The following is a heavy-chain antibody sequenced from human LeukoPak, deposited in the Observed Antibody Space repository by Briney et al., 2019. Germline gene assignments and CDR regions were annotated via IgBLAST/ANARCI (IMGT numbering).Heavy chain of an antibody. V-gene: IGHV3-33*01. D-gene: IGHD3-22*01. Sequence: PGRSLTLSCAASGFTFSSYGMHWVRQAPGKGLEWVALICYDGSNEYYADSVKGRFTISRDNSKNTFFLLMNRLRAEDTALYYCTTSYYYDSTWGQGTLVTVSS. CDR1: GFTFSSYG. CDR3: TTSYYYDST. J-gene: IGHJ5*02. CDR2: ICYDGSNE.